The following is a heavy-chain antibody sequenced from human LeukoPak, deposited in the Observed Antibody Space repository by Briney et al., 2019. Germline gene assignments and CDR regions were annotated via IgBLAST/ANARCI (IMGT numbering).Heavy chain of an antibody. CDR1: GFTVSSNY. CDR3: VRIVAGGAFDI. J-gene: IGHJ3*02. Sequence: PGGSLRLSCAASGFTVSSNYMSWVRQAPGMGLEWVSVIYSGGSTYHADSVKGRFTISRDNSKNTLYLQMNSLRDEDTALYYSVRIVAGGAFDIWGQGTMVTVSS. V-gene: IGHV3-66*01. CDR2: IYSGGST. D-gene: IGHD1-26*01.